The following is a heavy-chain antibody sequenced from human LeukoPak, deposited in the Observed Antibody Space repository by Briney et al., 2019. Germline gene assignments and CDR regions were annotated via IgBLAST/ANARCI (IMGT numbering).Heavy chain of an antibody. J-gene: IGHJ4*02. CDR2: IRYDGSNK. D-gene: IGHD3-10*01. CDR3: AKVGSAMVRGVIISY. CDR1: GFTFSSYG. V-gene: IGHV3-30*02. Sequence: GGSLRLFCAASGFTFSSYGMHWVRQAPGKGLEWVAFIRYDGSNKYYADSVKGRFTISRDNSKNTLYLQMNSLRAEDTALYYCAKVGSAMVRGVIISYWGQGTLVTVSS.